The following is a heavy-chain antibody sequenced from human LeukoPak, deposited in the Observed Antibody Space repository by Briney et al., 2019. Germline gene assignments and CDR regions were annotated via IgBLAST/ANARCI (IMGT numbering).Heavy chain of an antibody. D-gene: IGHD3-22*01. V-gene: IGHV3-21*01. CDR2: ISSSSSYI. CDR1: GFTFSSYS. CDR3: ARGTGIVVAESYFDY. J-gene: IGHJ4*02. Sequence: PGGSLRLSCAASGFTFSSYSMNRVRQAPGKGLEWVSSISSSSSYIYYADSVKGRFTISRDNAKNSLYLQMNSLRAEDTAVYYCARGTGIVVAESYFDYWGQGTLVTVSS.